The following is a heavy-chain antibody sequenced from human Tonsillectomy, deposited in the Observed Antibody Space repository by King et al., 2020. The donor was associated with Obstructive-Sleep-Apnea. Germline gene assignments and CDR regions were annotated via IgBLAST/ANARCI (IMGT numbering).Heavy chain of an antibody. Sequence: VQLVESGGGVVQPGRSLRLSCAASGFTFSSYGMHWVRQAPGKGLEWVAVISYDGSNKYYADSVKGRFTVSRDNSKNTLYLQMNSLRPEDTAMYYCAKEMIAAAATGGMDVWGQGTTVIVSS. D-gene: IGHD6-13*01. CDR2: ISYDGSNK. V-gene: IGHV3-30*18. J-gene: IGHJ6*02. CDR3: AKEMIAAAATGGMDV. CDR1: GFTFSSYG.